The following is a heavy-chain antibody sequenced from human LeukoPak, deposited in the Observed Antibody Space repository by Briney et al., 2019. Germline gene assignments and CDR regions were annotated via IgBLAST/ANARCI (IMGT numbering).Heavy chain of an antibody. CDR1: GFTFSRLA. CDR3: AKDHESDGYPCLDH. CDR2: ISASGP. D-gene: IGHD3-22*01. V-gene: IGHV3-23*01. J-gene: IGHJ4*02. Sequence: GGSLRFSGAAPGFTFSRLAMTWVGQAPGKGLKWVSTISASGPYYADAVRGRFTISRDNSRNTLSLQMDSLRAEDTAVYYCAKDHESDGYPCLDHWGLGTLVTVSS.